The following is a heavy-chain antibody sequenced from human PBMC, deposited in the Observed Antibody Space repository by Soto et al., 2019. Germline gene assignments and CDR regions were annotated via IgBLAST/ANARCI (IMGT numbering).Heavy chain of an antibody. CDR3: ARDRVRLWFGELLPDY. V-gene: IGHV1-46*01. Sequence: QVQLVQSGAEVKKPGASVKVSCKASGYTFTSYYMHWVRQAPGQGLEWMGIINPSGGSTSYAQKFQGRVTMTRDTSTSTVYMELSSLRSEDTAVYYCARDRVRLWFGELLPDYWGQGTLVTDSS. J-gene: IGHJ4*02. CDR2: INPSGGST. D-gene: IGHD3-10*01. CDR1: GYTFTSYY.